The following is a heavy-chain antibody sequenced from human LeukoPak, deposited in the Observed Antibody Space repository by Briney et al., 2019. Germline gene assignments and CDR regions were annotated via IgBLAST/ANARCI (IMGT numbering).Heavy chain of an antibody. CDR3: ARGKVGRVGATYYP. D-gene: IGHD1-26*01. V-gene: IGHV4-59*12. J-gene: IGHJ5*02. CDR1: GGSISSYY. CDR2: IYHSGST. Sequence: PSETLSLTCTVSGGSISSYYWSWIRQPPGKGLEWIGYIYHSGSTYYNPSLKSRVTISVDTSKNQFSLKLSSVTAADTAVYYCARGKVGRVGATYYPWGQGTLVTVSS.